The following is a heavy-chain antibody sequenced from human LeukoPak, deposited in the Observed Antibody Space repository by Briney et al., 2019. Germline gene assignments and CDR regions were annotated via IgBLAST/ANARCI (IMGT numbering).Heavy chain of an antibody. CDR1: GFTFSSYS. CDR3: AREDGYCSGGNCYSYFDS. CDR2: ISSSSSYI. D-gene: IGHD2-15*01. V-gene: IGHV3-21*01. J-gene: IGHJ4*02. Sequence: PGGSLRLSCAASGFTFSSYSMNWVRQAPGKGLEWVSSISSSSSYIYYADSVKGRFTISRDNAKNSLYLQMNSLRAEDTAVYFCAREDGYCSGGNCYSYFDSWGQGTLSPSPQ.